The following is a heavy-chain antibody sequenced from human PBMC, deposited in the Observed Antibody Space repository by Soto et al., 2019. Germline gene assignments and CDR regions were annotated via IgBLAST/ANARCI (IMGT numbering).Heavy chain of an antibody. D-gene: IGHD3-3*01. J-gene: IGHJ3*02. CDR1: GFTFSSYW. V-gene: IGHV3-7*05. Sequence: GGSLRLSCAASGFTFSSYWMSWVRQAPGKGLEWVANIKQDGSEKYYVDSVKGRFTISRDNAKNSLYLQMNSLRAEDTAVYYCARRGRYYDFWNTYDAFDIWGQGTMVTVSS. CDR3: ARRGRYYDFWNTYDAFDI. CDR2: IKQDGSEK.